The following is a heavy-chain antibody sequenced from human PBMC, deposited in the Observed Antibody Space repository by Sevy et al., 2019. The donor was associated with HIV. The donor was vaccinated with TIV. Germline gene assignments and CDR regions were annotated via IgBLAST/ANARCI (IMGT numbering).Heavy chain of an antibody. V-gene: IGHV5-51*01. Sequence: GESLKISCKGSGYSFTSYWIGWVRQMPGKGLEWMGIIYPGDSDTRYSPSFQGQVTISADKSISTAYLQWSSLKASDTAMYYCAGLDYYESGDTEWGVDAFDIWGQRTMVTVSS. CDR3: AGLDYYESGDTEWGVDAFDI. J-gene: IGHJ3*02. CDR2: IYPGDSDT. CDR1: GYSFTSYW. D-gene: IGHD3-22*01.